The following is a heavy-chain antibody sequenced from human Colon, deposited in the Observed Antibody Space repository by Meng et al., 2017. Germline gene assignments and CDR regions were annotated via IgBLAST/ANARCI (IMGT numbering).Heavy chain of an antibody. CDR2: IYYSGNN. D-gene: IGHD4-17*01. V-gene: IGHV4-30-4*01. CDR3: ARDLKNYGERGGFDH. J-gene: IGHJ5*02. CDR1: GGSIRCGDYC. Sequence: VEVQDWDAGQEQPSPALALTCTVGGGSIRCGDYCWSWVRRHPGKCLEWIGVIYYSGNNYYNAPLKSRVTISIYRSKTQFSLKLSSATDAAAAVYSCARDLKNYGERGGFDHWGQGTLVTVSS.